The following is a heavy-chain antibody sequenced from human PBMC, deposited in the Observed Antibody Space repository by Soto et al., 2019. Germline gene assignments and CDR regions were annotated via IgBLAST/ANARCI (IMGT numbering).Heavy chain of an antibody. CDR2: ISAYNGNT. V-gene: IGHV1-18*01. CDR3: ARDQSITMVRGNNWFDP. J-gene: IGHJ5*02. CDR1: GYTFTSYG. D-gene: IGHD3-10*01. Sequence: ASVKVSCKASGYTFTSYGISWVRQAPGQGLERMGWISAYNGNTNYAQKLQGRVTMTTDTSTSTAYMELRSLRSDDTAVYYCARDQSITMVRGNNWFDPWGQGTLVTVSS.